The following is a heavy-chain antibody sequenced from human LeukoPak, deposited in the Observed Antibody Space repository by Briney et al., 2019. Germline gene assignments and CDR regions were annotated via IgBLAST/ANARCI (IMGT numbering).Heavy chain of an antibody. CDR3: ARDPNEPGSHSDY. Sequence: PSETLSLTCTVSGGSISSSRYYWGWIRQPPGKGLEWIGTIYYTGRTHYNPSLKSRVTISVDTSKNQFSLKLTSVTAADTAVYYCARDPNEPGSHSDYWGQGTLVTVSS. J-gene: IGHJ4*02. V-gene: IGHV4-39*07. CDR1: GGSISSSRYY. CDR2: IYYTGRT. D-gene: IGHD1-26*01.